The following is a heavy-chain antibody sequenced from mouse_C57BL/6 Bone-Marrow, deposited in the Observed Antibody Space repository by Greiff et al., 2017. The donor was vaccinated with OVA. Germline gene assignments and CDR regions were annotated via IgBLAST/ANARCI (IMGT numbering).Heavy chain of an antibody. CDR1: GYTFTSYG. D-gene: IGHD1-1*01. CDR3: ARRDYGSSYGV. J-gene: IGHJ1*03. Sequence: VKLMESGAELARPGASVKLSCKASGYTFTSYGISWVKQRTGQGLEWIGEIYPRSGNTYYNEKFKGKATLTADKSSSTAYMELRSLTSEDSAVYFCARRDYGSSYGVWGTGTTVTVSS. CDR2: IYPRSGNT. V-gene: IGHV1-81*01.